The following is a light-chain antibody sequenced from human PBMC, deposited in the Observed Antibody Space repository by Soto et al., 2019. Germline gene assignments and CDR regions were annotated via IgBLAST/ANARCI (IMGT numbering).Light chain of an antibody. CDR1: SSNIGSNT. J-gene: IGLJ2*01. CDR2: SNN. V-gene: IGLV1-44*01. Sequence: QSVLTQPPSASGTPGQRVTISCSGSSSNIGSNTVNWYQQLPGTAPKLLIYSNNQRPSRVPDRFSGSKSGTSASLAISGLQSEDEADYYCAAWDDSLTGEVFGGGTKVTVL. CDR3: AAWDDSLTGEV.